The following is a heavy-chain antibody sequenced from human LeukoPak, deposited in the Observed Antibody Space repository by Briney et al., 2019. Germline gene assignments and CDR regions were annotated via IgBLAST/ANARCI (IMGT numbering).Heavy chain of an antibody. J-gene: IGHJ5*02. CDR1: GGSISSYY. CDR3: ATTRWIQLWGGWFDP. V-gene: IGHV4-4*07. CDR2: IYSSGST. D-gene: IGHD5-18*01. Sequence: PSETLSLTCTVSGGSISSYYWNWIRQPAGKGLEWIGRIYSSGSTNYNPSLKSRVTMSVDTSKNQFSLKLSSVTAADTAVYYCATTRWIQLWGGWFDPWGQGTLVTVSS.